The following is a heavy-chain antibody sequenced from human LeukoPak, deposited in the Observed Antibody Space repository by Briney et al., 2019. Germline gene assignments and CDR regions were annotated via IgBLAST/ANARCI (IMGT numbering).Heavy chain of an antibody. CDR3: AGGPRLLNWFDP. Sequence: ASVKVSCKASGGTFSSYAISWVRQAPGQGLEWRGGIIPIFGTANYAQKFQGRVTITADESTSTAYMELSSLRSEDTAVYYCAGGPRLLNWFDPWGQGTLVTVSS. CDR1: GGTFSSYA. V-gene: IGHV1-69*13. D-gene: IGHD2-15*01. CDR2: IIPIFGTA. J-gene: IGHJ5*02.